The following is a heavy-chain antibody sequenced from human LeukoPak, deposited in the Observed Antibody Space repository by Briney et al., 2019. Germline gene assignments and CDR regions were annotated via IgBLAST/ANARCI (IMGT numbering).Heavy chain of an antibody. Sequence: GGSLRLSCAASGFTFSSYAMHWVRQAPGKGLEWVAVISYDGSNKYYADSVKGRFTFSRDNSKNTLYLQMNSLRAEDTAVYYCARDWDSSGWGLYYYYYGMDVWGQGTTVTVSS. J-gene: IGHJ6*02. CDR2: ISYDGSNK. V-gene: IGHV3-30-3*01. CDR3: ARDWDSSGWGLYYYYYGMDV. D-gene: IGHD6-19*01. CDR1: GFTFSSYA.